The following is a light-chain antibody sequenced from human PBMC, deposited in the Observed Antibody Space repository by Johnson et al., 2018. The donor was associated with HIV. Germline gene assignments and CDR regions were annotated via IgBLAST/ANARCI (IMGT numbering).Light chain of an antibody. CDR1: SSNIGNNY. Sequence: HSVLTQPPSVSAAPGQKVTISCSGSSSNIGNNYVSWYQQLPGTAPKLLIYDSNKRPSGIPDRFSGSKSGTSATLGINGLQTGDEADYYCGTWDSSLSADVFGTRTKVTVL. J-gene: IGLJ1*01. CDR3: GTWDSSLSADV. V-gene: IGLV1-51*01. CDR2: DSN.